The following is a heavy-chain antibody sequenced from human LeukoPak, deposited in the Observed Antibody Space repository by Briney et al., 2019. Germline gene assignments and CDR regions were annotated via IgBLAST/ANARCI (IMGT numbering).Heavy chain of an antibody. J-gene: IGHJ4*02. CDR2: IRSDGSDK. CDR3: ARDDIVVVPAAISFDY. V-gene: IGHV3-30*02. CDR1: GFTFSYYG. D-gene: IGHD2-2*01. Sequence: GGSLRLSCVASGFTFSYYGIHWARQAPGKGLEWVTFIRSDGSDKYYADSVKGRFTISRDNSKNTLYLQMNSLRAEDTAVYYCARDDIVVVPAAISFDYWGQGTLVTVSS.